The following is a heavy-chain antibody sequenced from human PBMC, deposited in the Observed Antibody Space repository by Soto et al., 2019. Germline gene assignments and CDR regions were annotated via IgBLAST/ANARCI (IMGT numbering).Heavy chain of an antibody. CDR2: IYYSGST. D-gene: IGHD2-2*01. J-gene: IGHJ5*02. Sequence: PSETLSLTCTVSGGSVSSGSYYWSWIRQPPGKGLEWIGYIYYSGSTNYNPSLKSRVTISVDTSKNQFSLKLSSVTAADTAVYYCARAPCSSTSGYYGSEPRYWFDHWGQGTLGTGSA. CDR1: GGSVSSGSYY. CDR3: ARAPCSSTSGYYGSEPRYWFDH. V-gene: IGHV4-61*01.